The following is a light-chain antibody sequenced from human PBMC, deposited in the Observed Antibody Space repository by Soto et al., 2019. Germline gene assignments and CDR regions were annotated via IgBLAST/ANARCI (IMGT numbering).Light chain of an antibody. CDR2: AAS. J-gene: IGKJ3*01. Sequence: IQLTQSPSSLSASVGDRVTITCRASQGISSYLAWYQQKPGKAPKLLIYAASTLQSGVPSRFSGSGSGTDFTLTISSLQPGDFATYYCQQLNSYPRTFGPGTKVDIK. V-gene: IGKV1-9*01. CDR3: QQLNSYPRT. CDR1: QGISSY.